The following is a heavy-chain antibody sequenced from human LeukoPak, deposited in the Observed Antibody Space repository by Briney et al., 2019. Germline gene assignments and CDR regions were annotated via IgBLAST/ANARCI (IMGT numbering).Heavy chain of an antibody. CDR3: ARSISGSSWNYFDY. V-gene: IGHV4-4*07. CDR1: GGSISSYY. Sequence: PSETLSLTCTVSGGSISSYYWSWILQPAGKRLEWIGRMYTSGSTNYNPSLKSRVTMSVDTPKSQFSLRLSSVTAADTAVYYCARSISGSSWNYFDYWGQGTLVTVSS. D-gene: IGHD1-26*01. CDR2: MYTSGST. J-gene: IGHJ4*02.